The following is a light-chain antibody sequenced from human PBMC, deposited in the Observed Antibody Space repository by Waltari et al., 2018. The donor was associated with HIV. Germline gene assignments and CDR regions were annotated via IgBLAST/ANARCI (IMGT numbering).Light chain of an antibody. J-gene: IGLJ2*01. CDR2: RNN. CDR1: SSNIGRNY. Sequence: QSVLTQPPSASGTPGQRVTISCSGSSSNIGRNYVYWYQQLPGTAPKLLIYRNNQRPSGVPDRFSGSKSGTSASLAISGLRSEDEADYHCAAWGDSLSGPVVFGGGTKLTVL. CDR3: AAWGDSLSGPVV. V-gene: IGLV1-47*01.